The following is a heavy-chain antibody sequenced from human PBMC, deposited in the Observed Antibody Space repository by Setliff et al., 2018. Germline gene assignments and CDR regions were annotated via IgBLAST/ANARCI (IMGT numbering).Heavy chain of an antibody. D-gene: IGHD6-6*01. V-gene: IGHV2-70*04. J-gene: IGHJ3*01. CDR2: LDWDDDK. CDR1: GFSLSTTETH. Sequence: GPTLVNPTQPLTLTCTFSGFSLSTTETHVSWIRQPPGKAPEWLARLDWDDDKFYNTSLRSRLTLSKDTSKNQVILTMTNMDPADTATYYCARLPPLVQNNGASNHAFDVWGPGAVVTVSS. CDR3: ARLPPLVQNNGASNHAFDV.